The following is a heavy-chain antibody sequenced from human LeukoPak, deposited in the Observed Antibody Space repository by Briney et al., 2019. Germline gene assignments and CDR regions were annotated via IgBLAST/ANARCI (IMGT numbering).Heavy chain of an antibody. J-gene: IGHJ3*02. Sequence: SETLSLTCAVYGGSFSGYYWSWIRQAPGEGLEWIGEINHSGSTNYNPSLKSRVTISVDTSKNQFSLKLSSVTAADTAVYYCARGYCSSTSCYGAFDIWGQGTMVTVSS. V-gene: IGHV4-34*01. D-gene: IGHD2-2*01. CDR2: INHSGST. CDR1: GGSFSGYY. CDR3: ARGYCSSTSCYGAFDI.